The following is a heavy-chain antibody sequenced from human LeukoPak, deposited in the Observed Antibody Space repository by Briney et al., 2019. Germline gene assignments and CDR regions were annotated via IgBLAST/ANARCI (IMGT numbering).Heavy chain of an antibody. Sequence: HPGGSLRLSCAASGFTFSSYAMHWVRQAPGKGLGWVAVISYDGSNKYYVDSVKGRFTISRDNSKNTLYLQMNSLRAEDTAVYYCARDNVYSYGFYFDYWGQGTLVTVSS. J-gene: IGHJ4*02. CDR3: ARDNVYSYGFYFDY. V-gene: IGHV3-30-3*01. CDR1: GFTFSSYA. CDR2: ISYDGSNK. D-gene: IGHD5-18*01.